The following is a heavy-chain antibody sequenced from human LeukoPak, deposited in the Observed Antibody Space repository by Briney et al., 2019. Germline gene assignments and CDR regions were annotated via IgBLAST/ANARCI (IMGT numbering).Heavy chain of an antibody. V-gene: IGHV4-39*01. Sequence: SETLSLTCTVSGGSISSSSYYWGWIRQPPGKGLEWIGSIYYSGSTYYNPSLKSRVTISVDTSKNQFSLKLSSVTAADTAVYYSASIVGATNSWGQGTLVTVSS. CDR2: IYYSGST. CDR1: GGSISSSSYY. J-gene: IGHJ5*02. CDR3: ASIVGATNS. D-gene: IGHD1-26*01.